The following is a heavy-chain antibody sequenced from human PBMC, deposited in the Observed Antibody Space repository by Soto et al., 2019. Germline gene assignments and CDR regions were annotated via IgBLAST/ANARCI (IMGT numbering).Heavy chain of an antibody. CDR1: GFTFSSYA. J-gene: IGHJ4*02. V-gene: IGHV3-30*03. Sequence: QVQLVESGGGVVQPGKSLRLSCAASGFTFSSYAMHWARQARGKGLEWVTVISIRGGDEYYAESVRGRFTISRDDSKNTLYLQMDSLRVEDTAVYYCARGTIVARQHLDYWGQATLVTVSS. D-gene: IGHD6-6*01. CDR3: ARGTIVARQHLDY. CDR2: ISIRGGDE.